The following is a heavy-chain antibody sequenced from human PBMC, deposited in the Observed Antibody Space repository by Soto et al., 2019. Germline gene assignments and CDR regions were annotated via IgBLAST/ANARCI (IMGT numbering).Heavy chain of an antibody. D-gene: IGHD3-16*01. CDR3: TTDIWAIGIPGLLY. Sequence: GGSLRLSCAASGFTFSNAWMSWVRQAPGKGLEWVGRIKSKTDGGTTDYAAPVKGRFTISRDDSKNTLYLQMNSLKTEDTAVYYCTTDIWAIGIPGLLYWGQGTLVTVSS. CDR2: IKSKTDGGTT. V-gene: IGHV3-15*01. CDR1: GFTFSNAW. J-gene: IGHJ4*02.